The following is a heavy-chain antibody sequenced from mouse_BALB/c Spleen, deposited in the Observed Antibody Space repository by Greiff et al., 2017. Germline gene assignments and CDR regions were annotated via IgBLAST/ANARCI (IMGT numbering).Heavy chain of an antibody. Sequence: EVQRVESGGGLVKPGGSLKLSCAASGFTFSDYYMYWVRQTPEKRLEWVATISDGGSYTYYPDSVKGRFTISRDNAKNNLYLQMSSLKSEDTAMYYCARDVSLAWFAYWGQGTLVTVSA. V-gene: IGHV5-4*02. CDR1: GFTFSDYY. CDR3: ARDVSLAWFAY. J-gene: IGHJ3*01. CDR2: ISDGGSYT.